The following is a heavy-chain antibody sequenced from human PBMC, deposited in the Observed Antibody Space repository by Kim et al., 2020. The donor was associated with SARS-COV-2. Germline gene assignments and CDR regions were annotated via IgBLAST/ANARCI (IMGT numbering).Heavy chain of an antibody. CDR2: IYYSGCT. V-gene: IGHV4-31*03. J-gene: IGHJ6*01. D-gene: IGHD6-13*01. Sequence: SETLSLTCTVSGGSISSGGYYWSWIRQHPGKDLEWIGYIYYSGCTSYNPSLKSRVTISVATSKNHFSLKLTSVTAADTAECYCARDSLAAAGRWYSYYG. CDR1: GGSISSGGYY. CDR3: ARDSLAAAGRWYSYYG.